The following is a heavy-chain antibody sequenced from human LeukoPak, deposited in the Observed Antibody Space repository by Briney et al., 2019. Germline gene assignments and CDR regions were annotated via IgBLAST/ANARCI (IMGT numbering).Heavy chain of an antibody. CDR2: ISSSSSYI. D-gene: IGHD3-9*01. V-gene: IGHV3-21*01. J-gene: IGHJ5*02. Sequence: PGGSLRLSCTASGFTFSNYGMNWVRQAPGKGLEWVSSISSSSSYIYYADSVKGRFTISRDNAKNSLYLQMNSLRAEDTAVYYCARDGFTTYYDTLTGYYHWFDPWGQGTLVTVSS. CDR1: GFTFSNYG. CDR3: ARDGFTTYYDTLTGYYHWFDP.